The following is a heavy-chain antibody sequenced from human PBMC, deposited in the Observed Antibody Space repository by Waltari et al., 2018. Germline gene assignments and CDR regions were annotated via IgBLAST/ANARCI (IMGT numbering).Heavy chain of an antibody. V-gene: IGHV4-4*07. J-gene: IGHJ1*01. CDR2: VHASGTT. D-gene: IGHD4-17*01. Sequence: QVQLQESGPGLVKPSETLSLIFTVSSGSASRYYWNWIRQSAGKGLEWIGHVHASGTTKYNPSLRSRVTVSLDTSKNQFSLKLTSVTAADTAVYYCARSGDYAEYFQHWGLGTLLTVSS. CDR3: ARSGDYAEYFQH. CDR1: SGSASRYY.